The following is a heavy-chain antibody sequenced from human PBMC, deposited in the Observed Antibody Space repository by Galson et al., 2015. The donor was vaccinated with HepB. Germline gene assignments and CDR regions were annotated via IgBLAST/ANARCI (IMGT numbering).Heavy chain of an antibody. CDR2: ISGSGGST. J-gene: IGHJ4*02. Sequence: SLRLSCAASGFTFSSYAMSWVRQAPGKGLEWVSAISGSGGSTYYADSVKGRFTISRDNSKNTLYLQMNSLRAEDTAVYYCAKVPLYRIVVVPAAMMGYFDYWGQGTLVTVSS. CDR3: AKVPLYRIVVVPAAMMGYFDY. CDR1: GFTFSSYA. V-gene: IGHV3-23*01. D-gene: IGHD2-2*01.